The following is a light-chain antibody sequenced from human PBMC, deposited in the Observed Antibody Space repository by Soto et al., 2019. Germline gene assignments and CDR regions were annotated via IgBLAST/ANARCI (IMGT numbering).Light chain of an antibody. CDR1: QSVLYSPNNKNY. CDR2: WAS. V-gene: IGKV4-1*01. J-gene: IGKJ1*01. Sequence: DIVMTQSPDSLAVSLGERATFNCKSSQSVLYSPNNKNYLAWYQQKPGQPPKLLIYWASTRESGVPDRFSGSGSGNDFTLTISSLQAEDVAVYYCQQYYSTPWTFGQGTKVEI. CDR3: QQYYSTPWT.